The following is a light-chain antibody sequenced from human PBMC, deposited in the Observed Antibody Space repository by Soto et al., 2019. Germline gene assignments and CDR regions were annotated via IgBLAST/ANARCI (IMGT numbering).Light chain of an antibody. Sequence: QSVVTQPPSVSGTPGQRVTVSCSGSNSNIGDNTVTCYHQLPGAAPKLLIYNTHHRPSGVPDRFSGSKSGTSASLAISGLRSKDEGDYYGAPWDDTRNGPVFGGGT. CDR2: NTH. V-gene: IGLV1-44*01. J-gene: IGLJ3*02. CDR3: APWDDTRNGPV. CDR1: NSNIGDNT.